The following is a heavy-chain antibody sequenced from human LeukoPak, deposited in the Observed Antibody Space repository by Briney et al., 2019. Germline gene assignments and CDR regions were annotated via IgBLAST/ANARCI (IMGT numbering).Heavy chain of an antibody. CDR2: IYTSGST. J-gene: IGHJ6*03. Sequence: SQTLSLTCTVSGGSISSGSHYWSWIRQPAGKGPEWIGRIYTSGSTNYNPSLKSRVTISVDTSKNQFSLKLSSVTAADTAVYYCARVHRAVAGIYYYMDVWGKGTTVTVSS. D-gene: IGHD6-19*01. CDR1: GGSISSGSHY. CDR3: ARVHRAVAGIYYYMDV. V-gene: IGHV4-61*02.